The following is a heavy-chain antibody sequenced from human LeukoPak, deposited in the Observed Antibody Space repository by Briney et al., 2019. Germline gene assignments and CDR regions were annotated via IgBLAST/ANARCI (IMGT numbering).Heavy chain of an antibody. D-gene: IGHD4-11*01. CDR1: GFTFSSYA. CDR3: VKGVDSNLHRWFDP. V-gene: IGHV3-23*01. Sequence: GGSLRLSCAASGFTFSSYAMSWVRQAPGKGLEWVSAISGSGGSTYYADSVKGRFTISRDNSKNTLYLQMNSLRAEDTAVYYCVKGVDSNLHRWFDPWGQGTLVTVSS. J-gene: IGHJ5*02. CDR2: ISGSGGST.